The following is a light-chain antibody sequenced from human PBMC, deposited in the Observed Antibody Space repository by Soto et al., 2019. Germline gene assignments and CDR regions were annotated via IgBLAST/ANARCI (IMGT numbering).Light chain of an antibody. J-gene: IGKJ5*01. Sequence: DIQITQSPSSVPAFARDRVEIPCRASQDVSNWLAWYQQKPGKAPKLLISGASSLQSGVPSRFSGSGSGTDFSLTISSLQPEDFATSFCQQANSFPSLGQGTRLEIK. CDR3: QQANSFPS. V-gene: IGKV1-12*02. CDR1: QDVSNW. CDR2: GAS.